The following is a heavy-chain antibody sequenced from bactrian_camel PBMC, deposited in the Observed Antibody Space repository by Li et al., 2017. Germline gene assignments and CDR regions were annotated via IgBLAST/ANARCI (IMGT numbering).Heavy chain of an antibody. CDR2: IASDGST. D-gene: IGHD3*01. CDR1: GYTVCSYD. Sequence: HVQLVESGGGSVQDGGSLRLSCEVSGYTVCSYDGSWYRQAPGKEREFVSRIASDGSTTYADLVKGRFTISQDNAKNTVYLQMNSLKPEDTAMYYCTKDRSYGTRNWVQSTRGQGTQVTVS. J-gene: IGHJ4*01. V-gene: IGHV3S53*01. CDR3: TKDRSYGTRNWVQST.